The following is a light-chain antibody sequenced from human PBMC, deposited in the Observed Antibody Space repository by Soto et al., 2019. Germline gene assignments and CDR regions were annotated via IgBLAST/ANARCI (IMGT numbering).Light chain of an antibody. J-gene: IGKJ1*01. CDR3: QHYGSSPRT. V-gene: IGKV3-20*01. CDR1: QSVSSSY. Sequence: EIVLTQSPGTLSLSPGERATLSCRASQSVSSSYLAWYQQKPGQAPRLLIYGASSRATGIPDRFSGSGTGTDVTLTISKLEPEDFAVYYCQHYGSSPRTFGQGTKVEIK. CDR2: GAS.